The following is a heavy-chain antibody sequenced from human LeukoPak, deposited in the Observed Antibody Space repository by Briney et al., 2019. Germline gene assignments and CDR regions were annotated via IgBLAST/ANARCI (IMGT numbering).Heavy chain of an antibody. V-gene: IGHV3-23*01. J-gene: IGHJ4*02. CDR1: GFTFGSYA. CDR3: AGRVTGYSSGYVY. D-gene: IGHD5-18*01. CDR2: ISGSVHKI. Sequence: PGGSLRLSCAASGFTFGSYAMSWVRQAPEKGLDWVSVISGSVHKIRYADSVKGRFTISRDNSENTVYLQMNNLRAEDTALYYCAGRVTGYSSGYVYWGQGTLVTVSS.